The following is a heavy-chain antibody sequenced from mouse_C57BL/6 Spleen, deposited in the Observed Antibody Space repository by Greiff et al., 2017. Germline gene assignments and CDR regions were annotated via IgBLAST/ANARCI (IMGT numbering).Heavy chain of an antibody. J-gene: IGHJ2*01. D-gene: IGHD2-3*01. Sequence: QVQLKQSGAELARPGASVKLSCKASGYTFTSYGISWVKQRTGQGLEWIGEIYPRSGNTYYNEKFKGKATLTADKSSSTAYMELRSLTSEDSAVYFCARSGDEGYPFDYWGQGTTLTVSS. CDR2: IYPRSGNT. CDR3: ARSGDEGYPFDY. CDR1: GYTFTSYG. V-gene: IGHV1-81*01.